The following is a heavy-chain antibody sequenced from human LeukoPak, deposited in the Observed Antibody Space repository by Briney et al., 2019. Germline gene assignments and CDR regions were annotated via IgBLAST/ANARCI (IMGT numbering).Heavy chain of an antibody. D-gene: IGHD3-22*01. CDR2: IYHTGNT. Sequence: SETLSLTCSVSGYSISSGYHWGWIRQPPGKGLHWIGSIYHTGNTYYNPSLKSRVTISVDKSKNHFSLKLSSVTAADTAVYYCARGEEYYYDSSTFDYWGQGTLVTVSS. V-gene: IGHV4-38-2*02. CDR3: ARGEEYYYDSSTFDY. J-gene: IGHJ4*02. CDR1: GYSISSGYH.